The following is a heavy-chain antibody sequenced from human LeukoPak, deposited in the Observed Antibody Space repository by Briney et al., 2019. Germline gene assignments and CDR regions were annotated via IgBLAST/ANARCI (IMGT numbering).Heavy chain of an antibody. CDR3: TAGYLPAANYYYYYYMDV. V-gene: IGHV1-58*01. Sequence: SVKVSRNASGFTFSSSAVQWVRQARGQRLEWIGWIVVGSGNTNYAQKFQERVTITRDMSTSTAYMELSSLRSEDTAVYYCTAGYLPAANYYYYYYMDVWGKGTTVTVSS. D-gene: IGHD2-2*01. J-gene: IGHJ6*03. CDR2: IVVGSGNT. CDR1: GFTFSSSA.